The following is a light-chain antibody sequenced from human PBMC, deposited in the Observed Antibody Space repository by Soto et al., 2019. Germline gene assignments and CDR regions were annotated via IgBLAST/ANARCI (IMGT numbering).Light chain of an antibody. J-gene: IGKJ1*01. CDR2: KAS. Sequence: DIQMTQSPSTLSASVGGRVTITCRANQNIINWLTWYQQKPGKAPKLLIYKASILHSGVPSRFSGSGSATEFTLTISSLQPDDFAIYFCQQYDTYPWTFGQGTKV. CDR1: QNIINW. V-gene: IGKV1-5*03. CDR3: QQYDTYPWT.